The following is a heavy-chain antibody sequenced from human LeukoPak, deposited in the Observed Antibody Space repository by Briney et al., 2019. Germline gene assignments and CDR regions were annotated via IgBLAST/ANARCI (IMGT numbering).Heavy chain of an antibody. J-gene: IGHJ5*02. CDR3: AREAITIFGVVRTQTTYGPHRFDP. D-gene: IGHD3-3*01. CDR1: GGTFSNYA. CDR2: IIPIFGTA. V-gene: IGHV1-69*06. Sequence: GSSVKVSCKASGGTFSNYAIYWVRQAPGQGLEWMGGIIPIFGTANYAQKFQGRVTITADMSTSTVYMELSSLRSEDTAVYYCAREAITIFGVVRTQTTYGPHRFDPWGQGTLVTVSS.